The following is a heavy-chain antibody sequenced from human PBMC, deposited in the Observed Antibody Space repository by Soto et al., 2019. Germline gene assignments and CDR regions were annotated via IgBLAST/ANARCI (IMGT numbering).Heavy chain of an antibody. J-gene: IGHJ4*02. CDR1: GYTFTSYA. D-gene: IGHD1-26*01. V-gene: IGHV1-3*01. CDR2: ISAYNGNT. CDR3: ARGFVGATEFDY. Sequence: GPPVKVSCKASGYTFTSYAMHWVRQAPGQRLEWMGWISAYNGNTNYSQKLQGRVTMTTDTSASTAYMELRSLRSNDTAVYYCARGFVGATEFDYWGQGTLVTVSS.